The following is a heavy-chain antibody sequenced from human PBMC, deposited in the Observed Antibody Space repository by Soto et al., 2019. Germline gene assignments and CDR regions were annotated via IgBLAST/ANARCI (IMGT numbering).Heavy chain of an antibody. CDR3: ARGLPVRGASRDFDY. CDR2: IYYSGST. V-gene: IGHV4-30-4*01. CDR1: GGAISSGDYY. J-gene: IGHJ4*02. D-gene: IGHD3-10*01. Sequence: SETLSLTCTVSGGAISSGDYYWSWIRQPPGKGLEWIGYIYYSGSTYYNPSLKSRVTISVHTSKNQFSLKLSSVTAADTAVYYCARGLPVRGASRDFDYWGQGTLVTVSS.